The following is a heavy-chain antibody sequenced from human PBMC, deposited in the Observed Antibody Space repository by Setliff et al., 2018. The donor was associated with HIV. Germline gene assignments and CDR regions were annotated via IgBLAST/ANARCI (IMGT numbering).Heavy chain of an antibody. D-gene: IGHD3-10*01. J-gene: IGHJ6*02. CDR1: GFTFSNYA. CDR2: ISGSAGTT. CDR3: ARSVIGYYYYGMDV. Sequence: PGGSLRLSCAASGFTFSNYAMSWVRQAPGKGLEWVSGISGSAGTTYYADSVKGRFTISRDNSKNTLYLQMNSLRAEDTAVYYCARSVIGYYYYGMDVWGQGTLVTVSS. V-gene: IGHV3-23*01.